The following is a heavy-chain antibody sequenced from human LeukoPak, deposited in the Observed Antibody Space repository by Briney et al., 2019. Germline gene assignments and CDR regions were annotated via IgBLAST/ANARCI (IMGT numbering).Heavy chain of an antibody. Sequence: GGSLRLSCAASGFTFSRYAMSWVRQAPGKGLEWVSAISGSRSSTHYAKSVKGRFTISRDNSKPTLYLQMNTLTAEDTAVYYCAKGHYGDVPYNWFAPSSQGTLATAPS. D-gene: IGHD4-17*01. CDR1: GFTFSRYA. J-gene: IGHJ5*02. CDR3: AKGHYGDVPYNWFAP. V-gene: IGHV3-23*01. CDR2: ISGSRSST.